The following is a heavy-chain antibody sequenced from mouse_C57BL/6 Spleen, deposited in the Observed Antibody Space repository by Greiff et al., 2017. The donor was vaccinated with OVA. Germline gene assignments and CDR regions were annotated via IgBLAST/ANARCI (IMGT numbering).Heavy chain of an antibody. CDR3: ERDYGSSYTFAY. CDR1: GYTFTDYN. J-gene: IGHJ3*01. CDR2: INPNNGDT. D-gene: IGHD1-1*01. V-gene: IGHV1-22*01. Sequence: EVQLQQPGPELVKPGASVKMSCKASGYTFTDYNMHWVKQSHGKSLEWIGYINPNNGDTSYNQKFKGKATLTVNNSSSTAYMELRSLTSEDSAVYYCERDYGSSYTFAYWGQGTLVTVSA.